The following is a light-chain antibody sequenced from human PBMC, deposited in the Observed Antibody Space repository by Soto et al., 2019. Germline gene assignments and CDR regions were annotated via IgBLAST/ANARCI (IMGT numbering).Light chain of an antibody. Sequence: DIQMTQSPSSLSASVGDRVSVTCRASQSISTFLNWYQQRPGEAHKLLIYAASSLQSGVPSRFSGSGSGADFTLTIGSLQPEDVATYYCQQSYTTPRTFGQGTKVEVK. V-gene: IGKV1-39*01. CDR3: QQSYTTPRT. CDR1: QSISTF. CDR2: AAS. J-gene: IGKJ1*01.